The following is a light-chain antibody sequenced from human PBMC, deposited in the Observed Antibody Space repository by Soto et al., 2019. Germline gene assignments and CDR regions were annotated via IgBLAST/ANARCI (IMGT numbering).Light chain of an antibody. CDR1: GSDVGGYNY. Sequence: QSALTQPRSVSGSPGQSVTISCTGTGSDVGGYNYVSWYQQHPGKAPKVMIYDVSKRPSGIPDRFSGSKSGNTASLTISGLQAEDEADYYCCSYAGSYTHVFGTGTKVTVL. V-gene: IGLV2-11*01. CDR3: CSYAGSYTHV. J-gene: IGLJ1*01. CDR2: DVS.